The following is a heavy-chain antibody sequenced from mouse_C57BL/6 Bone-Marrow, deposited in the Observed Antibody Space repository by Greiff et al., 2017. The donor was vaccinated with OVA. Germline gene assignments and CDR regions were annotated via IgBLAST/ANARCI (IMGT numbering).Heavy chain of an antibody. CDR2: INPSTGGT. CDR3: ARSVTTVVADYFDY. V-gene: IGHV1-42*01. D-gene: IGHD1-1*01. CDR1: GYSFTGYY. J-gene: IGHJ2*01. Sequence: VQLQQSGPELVKPGASVKISCKASGYSFTGYYMNWVKQSPEKSLEWIGEINPSTGGTTYNQTFKAKATLTVDKSSSTAYMQLKSLTSEDSAVYYCARSVTTVVADYFDYWGQGTTLTVSS.